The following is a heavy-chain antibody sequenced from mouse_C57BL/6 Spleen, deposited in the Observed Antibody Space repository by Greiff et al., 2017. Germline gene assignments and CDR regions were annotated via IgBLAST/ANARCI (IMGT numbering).Heavy chain of an antibody. CDR1: GYTFTSYW. CDR2: IDPSDSET. J-gene: IGHJ3*01. CDR3: ARTGGDGFAC. V-gene: IGHV1-52*01. Sequence: QVQLLQPGAELVRPGSSVKLSCKASGYTFTSYWMHWVKQRPIQGLEWIGNIDPSDSETHYNQKFKDKATLTVDKSSSTAYMQLSSLTSEDSAVYNCARTGGDGFACWGQGTLVTVSA.